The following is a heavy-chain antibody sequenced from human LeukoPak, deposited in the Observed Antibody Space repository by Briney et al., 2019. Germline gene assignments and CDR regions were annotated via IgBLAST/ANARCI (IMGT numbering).Heavy chain of an antibody. J-gene: IGHJ6*02. CDR2: ITGSGGNT. Sequence: GGSLRLSCEAPGLTFGSYAMSWVRQAPGKGLVWVSLITGSGGNTYYISSVKGRFTISRDNSKNTLYLQMNSLRAEDTAVYYCARSPAEYCSGGSCYGMDVWGQGTTVSVSS. V-gene: IGHV3-23*01. D-gene: IGHD2-15*01. CDR3: ARSPAEYCSGGSCYGMDV. CDR1: GLTFGSYA.